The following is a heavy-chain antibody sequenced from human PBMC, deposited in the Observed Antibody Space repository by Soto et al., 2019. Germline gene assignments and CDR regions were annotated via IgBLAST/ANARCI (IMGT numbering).Heavy chain of an antibody. D-gene: IGHD6-6*01. V-gene: IGHV3-15*01. CDR3: TLFWREHLVGLIAY. CDR2: IKSKVDGGTT. CDR1: GFTFSNTW. J-gene: IGHJ4*02. Sequence: PGGSLSLSCAASGFTFSNTWMSWVRQAPGKGLEWVGRIKSKVDGGTTDYAAPVKGRFTISRDDSKNTLYLQMNSLKTEDTAVYYCTLFWREHLVGLIAYWGQGTLVTVSS.